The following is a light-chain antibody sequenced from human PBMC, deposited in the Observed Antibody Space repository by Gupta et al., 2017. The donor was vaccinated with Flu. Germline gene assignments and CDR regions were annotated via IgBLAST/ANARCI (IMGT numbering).Light chain of an antibody. CDR3: QQYSAYPLT. J-gene: IGKJ4*01. CDR1: QSISSW. Sequence: SVGDRVTITCRASQSISSWLAWYQQKPGEAPKFLLYKASSLQSGVPSRFSGSGFGTEFTLTISSLQPDDSATYYCQQYSAYPLTFGGGTKV. CDR2: KAS. V-gene: IGKV1-5*03.